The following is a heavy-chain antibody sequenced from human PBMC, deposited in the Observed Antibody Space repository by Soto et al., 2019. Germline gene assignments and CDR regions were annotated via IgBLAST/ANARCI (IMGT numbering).Heavy chain of an antibody. CDR3: ARGAATGRSDS. D-gene: IGHD6-13*01. CDR1: GDSIGRYY. CDR2: MYYSGSP. V-gene: IGHV4-59*01. Sequence: SETLSLTCSVSGDSIGRYYWSWIRQPPGKGLEWIAYMYYSGSPNYNPSLKSRATISVDTSKNQFSLNLSFVTAADTAVYYCARGAATGRSDSWGQGTLVTVS. J-gene: IGHJ4*02.